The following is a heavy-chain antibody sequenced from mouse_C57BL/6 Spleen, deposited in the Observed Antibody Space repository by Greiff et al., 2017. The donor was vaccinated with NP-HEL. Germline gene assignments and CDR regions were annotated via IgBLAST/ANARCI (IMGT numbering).Heavy chain of an antibody. D-gene: IGHD4-1*01. Sequence: VQLQESGAELVKPGASVKISCKASGYAFSSYWMNWVKQRPGKGLEWIGQIYPGDGDTNYNGKFKGKATLTADKSSSTAYMQLSSLTSEDSAVYFCARGELDAWFAYWGQGTLVTVSA. CDR1: GYAFSSYW. CDR2: IYPGDGDT. J-gene: IGHJ3*01. CDR3: ARGELDAWFAY. V-gene: IGHV1-80*01.